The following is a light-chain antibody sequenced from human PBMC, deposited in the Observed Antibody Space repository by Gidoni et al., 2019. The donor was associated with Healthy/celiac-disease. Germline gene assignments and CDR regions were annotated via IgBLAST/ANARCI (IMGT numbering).Light chain of an antibody. CDR2: DAS. CDR3: QQRSNWTPCS. V-gene: IGKV3-11*01. Sequence: PPPLALSTGERATRPSRASQSVSSYLARDQQKPAQAPRHLIYDASNRATGIPARFSGSGSGTDFTPPSSSLAPQDFAVYYCQQRSNWTPCSFGQGTKLEIK. CDR1: QSVSSY. J-gene: IGKJ2*04.